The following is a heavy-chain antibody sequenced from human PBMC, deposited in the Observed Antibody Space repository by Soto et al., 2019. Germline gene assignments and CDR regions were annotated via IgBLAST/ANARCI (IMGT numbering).Heavy chain of an antibody. CDR1: GYNFNQYY. J-gene: IGHJ5*02. V-gene: IGHV1-46*02. D-gene: IGHD3-9*01. CDR2: INLRGGTT. Sequence: QVQLVQSGPEVRKPGASVRLSCATSGYNFNQYYIHWVRQAPGQGLEWMGIINLRGGTTEYAHKFGGRLTLPGNTSLGLPYRQFGRLSSRTTALFFAGSALDVGDVPPCDHWGQGPLIPVSS. CDR3: GSALDVGDVPPCDH.